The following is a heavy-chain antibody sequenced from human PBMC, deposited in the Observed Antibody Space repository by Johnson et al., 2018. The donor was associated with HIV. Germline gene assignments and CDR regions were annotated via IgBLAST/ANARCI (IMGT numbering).Heavy chain of an antibody. CDR3: ARSPRIVVVVAATVGHAFDI. Sequence: QVQLVESGGGVVQPGRSLRLSCAASGFTFSSYAMHWVRQAPGKGLEWVAVISYDGSNKYYADSVKGRFTISRDNSKNTLSLQMNSLRAEDTAVYYCARSPRIVVVVAATVGHAFDIWGQGTMVTVSS. J-gene: IGHJ3*02. V-gene: IGHV3-30-3*01. D-gene: IGHD2-15*01. CDR1: GFTFSSYA. CDR2: ISYDGSNK.